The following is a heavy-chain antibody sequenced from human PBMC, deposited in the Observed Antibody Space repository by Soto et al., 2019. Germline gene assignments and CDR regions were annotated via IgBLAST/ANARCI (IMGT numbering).Heavy chain of an antibody. D-gene: IGHD4-17*01. V-gene: IGHV1-69*13. J-gene: IGHJ6*02. Sequence: GASVKVSCQASGGTFSSYAISWVRQAPGQGLEWMGGIIPIFGTANYAQKFQGRVTITADESTSTAYMELSSLRSEDTAVYYCARRLRYDYYYYGMDVWGQGTTVTVS. CDR2: IIPIFGTA. CDR3: ARRLRYDYYYYGMDV. CDR1: GGTFSSYA.